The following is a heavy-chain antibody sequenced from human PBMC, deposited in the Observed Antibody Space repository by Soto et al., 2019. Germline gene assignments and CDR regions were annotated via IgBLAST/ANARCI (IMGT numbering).Heavy chain of an antibody. CDR2: ISYDGGNL. Sequence: QVQLVESGGGVVQPGRSLRLSCAASGFTFSNYAMLWVRQAPGKGLEWVAVISYDGGNLYYADSVKGRFTISRDNSKSTSFLQVNSLRPEDTAVYYCARGIVVMTAPDYWGQGTLVTVSS. V-gene: IGHV3-30*03. CDR1: GFTFSNYA. J-gene: IGHJ4*02. CDR3: ARGIVVMTAPDY. D-gene: IGHD2-21*02.